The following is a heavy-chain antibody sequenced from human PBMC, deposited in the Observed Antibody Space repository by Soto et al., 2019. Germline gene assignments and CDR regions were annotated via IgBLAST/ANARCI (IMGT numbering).Heavy chain of an antibody. Sequence: ASVKVSCKASGYTFTSYAMHWVRQAPGQRLEWMGWINAGNGNTKYSQKFQGRVTMTRDTSITTAYMELSSLRSDDTAVYYCARGDVNWFDPWGQGTLVTVSS. J-gene: IGHJ5*02. D-gene: IGHD2-21*02. V-gene: IGHV1-3*01. CDR2: INAGNGNT. CDR1: GYTFTSYA. CDR3: ARGDVNWFDP.